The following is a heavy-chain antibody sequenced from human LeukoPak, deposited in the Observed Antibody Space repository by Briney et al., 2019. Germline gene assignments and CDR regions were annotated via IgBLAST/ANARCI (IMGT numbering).Heavy chain of an antibody. Sequence: GGSLRLSCAASGFTFSSYAMHWVRQAPGKGLEWVAVISYDGSNKYYADSVKGRFTISRDNSKNTLYLQMNSPRAEDTAVYYCARTLVVVMYYGMDVWGQGTTVTVSS. CDR2: ISYDGSNK. CDR1: GFTFSSYA. CDR3: ARTLVVVMYYGMDV. J-gene: IGHJ6*02. V-gene: IGHV3-30-3*01. D-gene: IGHD3-22*01.